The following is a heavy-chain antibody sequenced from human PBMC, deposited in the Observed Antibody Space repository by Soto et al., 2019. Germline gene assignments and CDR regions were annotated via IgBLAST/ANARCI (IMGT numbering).Heavy chain of an antibody. D-gene: IGHD3-22*01. CDR3: ARQIYDSDTGPNFQYYFDS. J-gene: IGHJ4*02. Sequence: PGESLKISCKGSGYSFAGYWITWVRQKPGKGLAWMGRIDPSDSQTYYSPSFRGHVTISVTKSITTVFLQWSSLRASDTAMYYCARQIYDSDTGPNFQYYFDSWGQGTPFTVSS. CDR1: GYSFAGYW. V-gene: IGHV5-10-1*01. CDR2: IDPSDSQT.